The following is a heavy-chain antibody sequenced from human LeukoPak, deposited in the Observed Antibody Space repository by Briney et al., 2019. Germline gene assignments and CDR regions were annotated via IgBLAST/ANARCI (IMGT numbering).Heavy chain of an antibody. Sequence: QPGGSLRLSCAASGFTFGNYAMSRVRQAPGKGLEWISTVSGGGVSTYYADSVKGRFTISRDNSKNTMDLQMNSLRAEDTALYYCVKDTIGYYQPFDVWGQGTLVTVSS. J-gene: IGHJ4*02. V-gene: IGHV3-23*01. D-gene: IGHD3-22*01. CDR3: VKDTIGYYQPFDV. CDR2: VSGGGVST. CDR1: GFTFGNYA.